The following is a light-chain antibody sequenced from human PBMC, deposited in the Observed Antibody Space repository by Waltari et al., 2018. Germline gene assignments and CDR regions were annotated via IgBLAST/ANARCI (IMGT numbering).Light chain of an antibody. J-gene: IGKJ1*01. Sequence: AIRITQSPSSLSASTGDRVTITCRASQSISSYLARYQQKPGKAPKVLIYAASTLQSGVPSRFSGSGSGTDFTLTISCLQSEDFAIYYCQQYYSSPATFGQGTKVEIK. CDR3: QQYYSSPAT. CDR1: QSISSY. V-gene: IGKV1-8*01. CDR2: AAS.